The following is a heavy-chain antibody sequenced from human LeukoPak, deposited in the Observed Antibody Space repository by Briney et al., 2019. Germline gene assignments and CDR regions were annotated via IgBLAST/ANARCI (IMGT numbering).Heavy chain of an antibody. Sequence: ASVKVSCKASGYTFTGYYMHWVRQAPGQGLEWMGWINPNSGGTNSAQKFQGRVTMTRDTSISTAYLQWSSLKASDTAMYYCARHATIYSSGWYVDYWGQGTLVTVSS. CDR1: GYTFTGYY. D-gene: IGHD6-19*01. V-gene: IGHV1-2*02. CDR3: ARHATIYSSGWYVDY. J-gene: IGHJ4*02. CDR2: INPNSGGT.